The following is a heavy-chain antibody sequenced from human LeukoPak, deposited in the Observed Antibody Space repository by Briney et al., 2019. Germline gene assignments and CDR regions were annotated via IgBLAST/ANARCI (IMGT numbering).Heavy chain of an antibody. J-gene: IGHJ6*03. CDR3: ARAGELRYMDV. CDR2: IKGTGLTT. CDR1: GFTFSSYA. D-gene: IGHD3-16*01. V-gene: IGHV3-48*04. Sequence: GGSLRLSCAASGFTFSSYAMTWIRQAPGKGLEWVSTIKGTGLTTYYADSVKGRFTISRDNAKNSLFLQMTSLRADDTAIYYCARAGELRYMDVWGKGTAVTVSS.